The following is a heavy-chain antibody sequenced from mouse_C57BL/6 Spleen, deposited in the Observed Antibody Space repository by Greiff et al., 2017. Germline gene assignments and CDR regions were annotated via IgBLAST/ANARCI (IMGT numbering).Heavy chain of an antibody. Sequence: EVQLQQSGPGLVKPSQSLSLTCSVTGYSITSGYYWNWIRQFPGNKLEWMGYRSYDGSNNYNPSLKNRISITRDTSKNQFFLKLNSVTTEDTATYYCAREGTMIKEAWFAYWGQGTLVTVSA. J-gene: IGHJ3*01. V-gene: IGHV3-6*01. CDR2: RSYDGSN. CDR3: AREGTMIKEAWFAY. D-gene: IGHD2-4*01. CDR1: GYSITSGYY.